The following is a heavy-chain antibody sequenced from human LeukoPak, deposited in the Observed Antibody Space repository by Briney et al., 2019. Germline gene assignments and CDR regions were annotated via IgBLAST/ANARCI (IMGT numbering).Heavy chain of an antibody. Sequence: AETLSLTCDVSGGSTSGYFWSWIRQPPGKGPEWIGEINQRGSTKYNPSLKSRVTISVDTSKSQFSLNLRSATAADTAVYYCARGDILTGYSYWGQGTLVTVSS. D-gene: IGHD3-9*01. V-gene: IGHV4-34*01. J-gene: IGHJ4*02. CDR2: INQRGST. CDR3: ARGDILTGYSY. CDR1: GGSTSGYF.